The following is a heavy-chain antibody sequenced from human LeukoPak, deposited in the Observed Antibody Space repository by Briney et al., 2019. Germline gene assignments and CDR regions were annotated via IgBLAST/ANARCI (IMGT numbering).Heavy chain of an antibody. D-gene: IGHD3-22*01. CDR1: GFTFDDYG. CDR2: INWNGGST. Sequence: GGSLRLSCAAFGFTFDDYGMSWVRQAPGKGLEWVSGINWNGGSTGYADSVKGRFTISRDNAKNSLYLQMNSLRAEDTALYYCARKNYYDSSGYYSDWGQGTLVTVSS. J-gene: IGHJ4*02. CDR3: ARKNYYDSSGYYSD. V-gene: IGHV3-20*04.